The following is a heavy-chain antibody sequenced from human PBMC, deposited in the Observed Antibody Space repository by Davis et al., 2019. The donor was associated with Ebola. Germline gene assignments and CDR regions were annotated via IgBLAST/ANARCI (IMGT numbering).Heavy chain of an antibody. CDR1: GFTFSSYA. Sequence: GGSLRLSCAASGFTFSSYAMHWVRQAPGKGLEWVAVISYDGSNKYYADSVRGRFTISRDNSKNTLYLQMNSLRAEDTAIYFCARDPRYTISHFDYWGRGALITVSS. D-gene: IGHD5-12*01. V-gene: IGHV3-30-3*01. CDR2: ISYDGSNK. J-gene: IGHJ4*02. CDR3: ARDPRYTISHFDY.